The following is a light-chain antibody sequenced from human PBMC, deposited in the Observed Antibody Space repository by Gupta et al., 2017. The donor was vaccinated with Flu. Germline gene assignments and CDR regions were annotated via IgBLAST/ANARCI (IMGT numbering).Light chain of an antibody. J-gene: IGLJ2*01. V-gene: IGLV2-23*01. CDR3: CSYAGSSTWVV. Sequence: YGTGSPGQSITISCTGTSSDVGSYNLVSWYQQHPGKAPKLMIYEGSKRPSGVSNCFSGSKSGNTASLTISGLQAEDEADYYCCSYAGSSTWVVFGGGTKLTVL. CDR1: SSDVGSYNL. CDR2: EGS.